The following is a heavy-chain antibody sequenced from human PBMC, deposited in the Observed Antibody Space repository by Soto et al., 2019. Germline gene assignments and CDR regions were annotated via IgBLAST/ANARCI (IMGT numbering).Heavy chain of an antibody. Sequence: PGGSLRLSCAASGFTFSSYGMHWVRQAPGKGLEWVAVISYDGSNKYYADSVKGRFTISRDNSKNTLYLQMNSLRAEDTAVYYCAKDPTYSNYYYGMDVWGQGTTVTVSS. V-gene: IGHV3-30*18. CDR2: ISYDGSNK. D-gene: IGHD4-4*01. CDR3: AKDPTYSNYYYGMDV. J-gene: IGHJ6*02. CDR1: GFTFSSYG.